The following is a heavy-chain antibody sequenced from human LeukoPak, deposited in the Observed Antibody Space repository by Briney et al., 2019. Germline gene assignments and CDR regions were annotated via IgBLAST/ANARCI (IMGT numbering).Heavy chain of an antibody. CDR1: GYSFTRYW. D-gene: IGHD6-19*01. J-gene: IGHJ3*01. V-gene: IGHV5-51*01. CDR3: ARPYSSGFDAFDV. Sequence: GESLKISCKGSGYSFTRYWIGWVRQMPGKGLEWMGIIYPGDSDTRYSPSFQGQVTISADKSISTAYLQWTSLKASDTAIYYCARPYSSGFDAFDVWGQGTMATVSS. CDR2: IYPGDSDT.